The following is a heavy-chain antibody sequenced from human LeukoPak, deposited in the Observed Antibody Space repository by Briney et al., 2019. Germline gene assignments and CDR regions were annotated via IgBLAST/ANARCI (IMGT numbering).Heavy chain of an antibody. CDR1: GFTFSSYW. CDR2: IKQDGSEK. Sequence: PGGSLRLSCAATGFTFSSYWMNWVRQAPGKGLEWVANIKQDGSEKYYVDSVKGRFTISRDNAKNSLYLQMNSLRAEDTAVHYCARELLGHGYNSGDFDYWGQGTLVTVSS. V-gene: IGHV3-7*01. CDR3: ARELLGHGYNSGDFDY. D-gene: IGHD5-24*01. J-gene: IGHJ4*02.